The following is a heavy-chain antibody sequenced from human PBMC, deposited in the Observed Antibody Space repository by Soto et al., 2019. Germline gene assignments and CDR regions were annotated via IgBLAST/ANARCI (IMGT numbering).Heavy chain of an antibody. J-gene: IGHJ5*02. D-gene: IGHD3-10*01. CDR2: TYYRSKWYN. CDR1: GDSVSSNNAD. V-gene: IGHV6-1*01. Sequence: PSQTLSLTCAISGDSVSSNNADWTWIRQSPSRGLEWLGRTYYRSKWYNDYAVSVKSRITINPDTSKNQFSLQLNSVTPEDAAVYYCARTYFGTSFDPWGQGTLVTVS. CDR3: ARTYFGTSFDP.